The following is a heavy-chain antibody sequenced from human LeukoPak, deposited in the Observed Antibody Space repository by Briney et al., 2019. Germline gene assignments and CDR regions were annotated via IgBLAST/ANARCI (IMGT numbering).Heavy chain of an antibody. CDR2: VSSNEGT. V-gene: IGHV4-59*01. D-gene: IGHD3-10*01. J-gene: IGHJ4*02. CDR3: VRVRSYYGSVTGKSYYFDY. Sequence: SETLSLTCTVSGGSISSYYWSWIRQPPGKGLEWIGYVSSNEGTNYNPSLKSRVTILVDTSKNQFSLKLRSVTAADTAVYYCVRVRSYYGSVTGKSYYFDYWGQGTLVTVSS. CDR1: GGSISSYY.